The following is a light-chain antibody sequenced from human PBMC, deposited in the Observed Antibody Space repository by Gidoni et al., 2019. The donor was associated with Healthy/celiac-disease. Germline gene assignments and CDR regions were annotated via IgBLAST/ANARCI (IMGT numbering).Light chain of an antibody. CDR1: QGISSY. J-gene: IGKJ2*01. Sequence: DRVTITCRASQGISSYLAWYQQKPGKAPKLLIYAASTLQSGVPSRFSGSGSGTEFTLTISSLQPEDFATYYCQQLNSYPYTFXQXTKLEIK. CDR2: AAS. CDR3: QQLNSYPYT. V-gene: IGKV1-9*01.